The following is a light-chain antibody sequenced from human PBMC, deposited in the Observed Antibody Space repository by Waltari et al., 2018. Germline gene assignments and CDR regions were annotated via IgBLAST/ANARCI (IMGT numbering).Light chain of an antibody. CDR2: GAS. V-gene: IGKV3-15*01. CDR1: QSVSSN. CDR3: QQYNNWPPWT. Sequence: EIVMTPSPATLSVSPEERATISCRASQSVSSNLAWYQQKPGQAPRLLIYGASTRATGIPARFSGSGSGTEFTLTISSLQSEDFAVYYCQQYNNWPPWTFGQGTKVEIK. J-gene: IGKJ1*01.